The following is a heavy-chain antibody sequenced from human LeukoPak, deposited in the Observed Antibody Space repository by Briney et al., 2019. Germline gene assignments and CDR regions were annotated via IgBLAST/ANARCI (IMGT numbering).Heavy chain of an antibody. CDR3: AGDQQWLGDFDY. D-gene: IGHD6-19*01. J-gene: IGHJ4*02. CDR1: GFTFSSYS. Sequence: GGSLRLSCAASGFTFSSYSMNWVHQAPGKGLEWVSSISSSSSYIYCADSVKGRFTISRDNAKNSLYLQMNSLRAEDTAVYYCAGDQQWLGDFDYWGQGTLVTVSS. CDR2: ISSSSSYI. V-gene: IGHV3-21*01.